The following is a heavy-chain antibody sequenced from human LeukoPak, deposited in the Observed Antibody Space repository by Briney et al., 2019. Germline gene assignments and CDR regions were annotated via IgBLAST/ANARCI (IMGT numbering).Heavy chain of an antibody. J-gene: IGHJ3*02. Sequence: PSETLSLTCTVSGGSLGSYYWSWIRQPAGKGLEWIGRIYTSGSTNYNPSLKSRVTMSVDTSKNQFSLKLSSVTAADTAVYYCARAYDSGGYSRSDAFDIWGQGTMVTVSS. CDR2: IYTSGST. CDR1: GGSLGSYY. V-gene: IGHV4-4*07. D-gene: IGHD3-22*01. CDR3: ARAYDSGGYSRSDAFDI.